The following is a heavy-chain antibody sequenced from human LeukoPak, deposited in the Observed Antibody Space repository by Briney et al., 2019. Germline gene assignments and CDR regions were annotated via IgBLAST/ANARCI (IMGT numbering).Heavy chain of an antibody. CDR3: LREGAYSSPDY. D-gene: IGHD6-19*01. J-gene: IGHJ4*02. V-gene: IGHV3-66*02. CDR2: IYRDEST. Sequence: PGGSLRLSCAASGFTVSSNYMNWVRQAPGKGLEWVSVIYRDESTYYADSVKGRFTISRDNSKNTSYLQMNSLRAEDTAVYYCLREGAYSSPDYWGQGTLVTVSS. CDR1: GFTVSSNY.